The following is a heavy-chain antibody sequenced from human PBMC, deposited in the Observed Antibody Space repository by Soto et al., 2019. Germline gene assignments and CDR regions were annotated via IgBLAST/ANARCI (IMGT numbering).Heavy chain of an antibody. CDR1: GYSFTSYW. CDR2: IYPGDSDT. CDR3: ATSQGGIAVAGTFDI. Sequence: VESLKISCKGSGYSFTSYWIGWVRQMPGKGLEWMGIIYPGDSDTRYSPSFQGQVTISADKSISTAYLQWSSLKASDTAMYYCATSQGGIAVAGTFDIWGQGTMVTVSS. J-gene: IGHJ3*02. D-gene: IGHD6-19*01. V-gene: IGHV5-51*01.